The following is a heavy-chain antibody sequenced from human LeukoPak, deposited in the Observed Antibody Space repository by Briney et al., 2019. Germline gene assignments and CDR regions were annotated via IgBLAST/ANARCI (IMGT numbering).Heavy chain of an antibody. D-gene: IGHD5-18*01. CDR3: ARDKRDTAMVLDY. CDR1: GFTFSSYS. J-gene: IGHJ4*02. V-gene: IGHV3-33*08. Sequence: GGSLRLSCAASGFTFSSYSMNWVRQAPGKGLEWVAVIWYDGSNKYYADSVKGRFTISRDNSKNTLYLQMNSLRAEDTAVYYCARDKRDTAMVLDYWGQGTLVTVSS. CDR2: IWYDGSNK.